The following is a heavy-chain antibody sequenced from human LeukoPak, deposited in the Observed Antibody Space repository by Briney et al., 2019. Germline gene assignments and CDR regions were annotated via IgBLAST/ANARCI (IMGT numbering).Heavy chain of an antibody. CDR1: GGSISSYY. Sequence: SETLSLTCTVSGGSISSYYWSWIRQPPGKGLEWIGYIYYSGRTNYNPSLKSRVTISVDTSKNQFSLKVSSMTAADTAVYYCARILTYDSSGYYTGAYYGMDVWGQGTTVTVSS. V-gene: IGHV4-59*01. CDR3: ARILTYDSSGYYTGAYYGMDV. J-gene: IGHJ6*02. CDR2: IYYSGRT. D-gene: IGHD3-22*01.